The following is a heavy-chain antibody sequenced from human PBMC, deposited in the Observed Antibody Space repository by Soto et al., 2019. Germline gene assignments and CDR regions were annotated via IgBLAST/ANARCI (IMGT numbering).Heavy chain of an antibody. V-gene: IGHV1-69*13. CDR1: GGTFSSYA. D-gene: IGHD2-2*01. J-gene: IGHJ4*02. CDR2: IIPIFGTA. Sequence: SVKVSCKASGGTFSSYAISWVRRAPGQGLEWMGGIIPIFGTANYAQKFQGRVTITADESTSTAYMELSSLRSEDTAVYYCARSFYCSSTSCYGAFDYWGQGTLVTVSS. CDR3: ARSFYCSSTSCYGAFDY.